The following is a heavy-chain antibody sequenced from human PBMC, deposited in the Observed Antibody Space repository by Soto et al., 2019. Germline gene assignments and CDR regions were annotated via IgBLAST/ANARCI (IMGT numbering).Heavy chain of an antibody. V-gene: IGHV3-30*18. Sequence: QVQLVESGGGVVQPGRSLRLSCAASGFTFSSYGMHWVRQAPGKGLEWVAVISYDGSNKYYADSVKGRFTISRDNSKNTLYLQMNGLRAEDTAVYYCAKFAHTVTTGYGMDVWGQGTTVTGSS. CDR1: GFTFSSYG. D-gene: IGHD4-4*01. CDR3: AKFAHTVTTGYGMDV. CDR2: ISYDGSNK. J-gene: IGHJ6*02.